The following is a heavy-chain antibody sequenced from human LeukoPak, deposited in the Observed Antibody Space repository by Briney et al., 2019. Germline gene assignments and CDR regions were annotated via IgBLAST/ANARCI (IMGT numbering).Heavy chain of an antibody. CDR2: INTDGSST. D-gene: IGHD3-16*01. Sequence: PGGSLRLSCVASGFTFSSYWMHWVRQAPGKGLVWVSRINTDGSSTTYADSVKGRFTISRDNAKNTVYLQMNSLRAEDTAVYYCAAGGFKLNYWGQGTLVTVSS. CDR3: AAGGFKLNY. CDR1: GFTFSSYW. J-gene: IGHJ4*02. V-gene: IGHV3-74*01.